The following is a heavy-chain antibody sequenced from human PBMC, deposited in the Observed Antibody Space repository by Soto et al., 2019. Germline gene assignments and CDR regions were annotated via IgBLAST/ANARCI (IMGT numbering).Heavy chain of an antibody. Sequence: QLQLQESGPGLVKPSETLSLTRTVSGVSISNSSYYWGWIRRPPGKGLEWIGTIYYSGITYYNPSLKSRVTISVDTSKNQFSLKLTSVTAADTAVYYCARHGSNWGQGTLVTVSS. CDR2: IYYSGIT. CDR1: GVSISNSSYY. CDR3: ARHGSN. V-gene: IGHV4-39*01. J-gene: IGHJ4*02.